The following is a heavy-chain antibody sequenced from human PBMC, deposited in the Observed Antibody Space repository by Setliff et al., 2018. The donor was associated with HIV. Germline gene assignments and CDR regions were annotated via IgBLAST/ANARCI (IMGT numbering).Heavy chain of an antibody. Sequence: SVKVSCKASGYTFTYRYLHWVRQAPGQALEWMGWITPFNGNTNYAQKFQDRVTITRYRSMSTVYMELSSLRAEDTAVYYCARDQPTVYYTSWYDSGEYNWFDPWGQGTLVTVSS. CDR1: GYTFTYRY. V-gene: IGHV1-45*02. CDR3: ARDQPTVYYTSWYDSGEYNWFDP. D-gene: IGHD6-13*01. CDR2: ITPFNGNT. J-gene: IGHJ5*02.